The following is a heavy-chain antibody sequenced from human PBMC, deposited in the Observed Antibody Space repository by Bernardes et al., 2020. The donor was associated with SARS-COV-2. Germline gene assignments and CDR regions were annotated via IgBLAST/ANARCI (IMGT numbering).Heavy chain of an antibody. CDR2: INPNSGGT. CDR3: ARHPIVVVPAAKRGSPYYYYMDV. J-gene: IGHJ6*03. CDR1: GYTFTGYY. V-gene: IGHV1-2*02. D-gene: IGHD2-2*01. Sequence: ASVKVSCMASGYTFTGYYMHWVRQAPGQGLEWMGWINPNSGGTNYAQKFQGRVTMTRDTSISTAYMELSRLRSDDTAVYYCARHPIVVVPAAKRGSPYYYYMDVWGKGTTVTVSS.